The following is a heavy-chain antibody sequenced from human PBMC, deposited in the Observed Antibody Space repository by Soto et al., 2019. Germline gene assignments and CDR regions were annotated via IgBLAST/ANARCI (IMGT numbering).Heavy chain of an antibody. CDR2: INHSGST. J-gene: IGHJ4*02. Sequence: QVQLQQWGAGLLKPSETLSLTCAVYGGSFSGYYWTWIRQPPGTGLEWIGGINHSGSTNYNPSLKCXVTISVDTSKNQFSLKLTSVTAAGGAVYYCARDKITGLFDYWGQGTLVTVSS. D-gene: IGHD2-8*02. CDR1: GGSFSGYY. CDR3: ARDKITGLFDY. V-gene: IGHV4-34*01.